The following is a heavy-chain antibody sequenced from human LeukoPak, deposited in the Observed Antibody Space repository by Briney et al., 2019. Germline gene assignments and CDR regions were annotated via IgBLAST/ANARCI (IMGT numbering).Heavy chain of an antibody. CDR2: IKQDGSDK. CDR3: AHSSSKNNRGY. J-gene: IGHJ4*02. CDR1: GFTFSSYW. V-gene: IGHV3-7*01. Sequence: GGSLRLSCAASGFTFSSYWMSWVRQAPGKGLEWVASIKQDGSDKYYVDSVRGRFTISRDNAKNSLYLQMNSLRAEDTAVYYCAHSSSKNNRGYWGQGTLVTVSS. D-gene: IGHD6-13*01.